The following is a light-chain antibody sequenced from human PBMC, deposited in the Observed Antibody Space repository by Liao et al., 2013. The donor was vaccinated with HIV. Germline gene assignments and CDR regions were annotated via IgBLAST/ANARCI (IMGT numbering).Light chain of an antibody. V-gene: IGLV3-27*01. CDR3: QVWDRGPAL. CDR1: VLAKKY. CDR2: KDT. J-gene: IGLJ2*01. Sequence: SYELTQPSSVSVSPGQTARITCSGDVLAKKYARWFQQKPGQAPVMVIYKDTERPSGIPERFSGSSSGNTGTLTISGTQPMDEGDYYCQVWDRGPALFGGGTKLTVL.